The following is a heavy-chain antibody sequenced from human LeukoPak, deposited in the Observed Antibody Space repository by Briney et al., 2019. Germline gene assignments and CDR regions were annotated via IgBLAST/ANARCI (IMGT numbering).Heavy chain of an antibody. CDR1: GYTFTSYY. V-gene: IGHV1-46*01. CDR3: ARDRISAAAGTHSWKWFDP. CDR2: INPSGGST. Sequence: GASVKVSCKASGYTFTSYYMHWVRQAPGQGLEWMGIINPSGGSTSYAQKFQGRVTMTRDTSTSTVYMELSSLRSEDTAVYYCARDRISAAAGTHSWKWFDPWGQGTLVTVSS. J-gene: IGHJ5*02. D-gene: IGHD6-13*01.